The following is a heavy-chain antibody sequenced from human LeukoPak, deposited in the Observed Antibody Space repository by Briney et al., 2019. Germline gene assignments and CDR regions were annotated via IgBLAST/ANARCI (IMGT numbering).Heavy chain of an antibody. CDR2: ISGSGGST. CDR3: AKDLGRRPIRDAFDI. V-gene: IGHV3-23*01. J-gene: IGHJ3*02. D-gene: IGHD5-12*01. Sequence: AGGSLRLSCAASGFTFSSYAMSWVRQAPGKGLEWVSAISGSGGSTYYADSVKGRFTISRDKSKNTLYLQMNSLRAEDTAVYYCAKDLGRRPIRDAFDIWGQGTMVTVSS. CDR1: GFTFSSYA.